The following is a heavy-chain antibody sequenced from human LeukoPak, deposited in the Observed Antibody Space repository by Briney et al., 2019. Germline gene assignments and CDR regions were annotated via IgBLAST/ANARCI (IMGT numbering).Heavy chain of an antibody. J-gene: IGHJ4*02. D-gene: IGHD6-13*01. Sequence: SVKVSCKASRETFSSYSINWVRQAPGQGLEWMGGIIPIFGTANYAQKFQGRVTITAGESTSTAYMELSSLRSEDTAVYYCARGGAYSSSWTYFDYWGQGTLVTVSS. CDR3: ARGGAYSSSWTYFDY. CDR1: RETFSSYS. CDR2: IIPIFGTA. V-gene: IGHV1-69*01.